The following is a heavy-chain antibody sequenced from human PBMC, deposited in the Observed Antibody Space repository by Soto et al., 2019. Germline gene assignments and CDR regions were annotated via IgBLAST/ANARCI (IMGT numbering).Heavy chain of an antibody. D-gene: IGHD3-10*01. J-gene: IGHJ6*02. Sequence: SVKVSCKASGGTFSSYAISWVRQAPGQGLEWMGGIIPIFGTANYAQKFQGRVTITADESTSTAYMELSSLRSEDTAVYYCARKRRGGYYYYGMDVWGQGTTVTVSS. CDR3: ARKRRGGYYYYGMDV. CDR1: GGTFSSYA. V-gene: IGHV1-69*13. CDR2: IIPIFGTA.